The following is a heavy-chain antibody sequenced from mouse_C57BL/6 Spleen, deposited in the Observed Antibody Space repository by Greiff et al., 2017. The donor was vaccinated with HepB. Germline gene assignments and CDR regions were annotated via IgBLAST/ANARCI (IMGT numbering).Heavy chain of an antibody. Sequence: EVKLMESGGGLVKPGGSLKLSCAASGFTFSSYAMSWVRQTPEKRLEWVATISDGGSYTYYPDNVKGRFTISRDNAKNNLYLQMSHLKSEDTAMYYCARDRGVVDAMDYWGQGTSVTVSS. J-gene: IGHJ4*01. CDR2: ISDGGSYT. CDR1: GFTFSSYA. D-gene: IGHD1-1*01. CDR3: ARDRGVVDAMDY. V-gene: IGHV5-4*01.